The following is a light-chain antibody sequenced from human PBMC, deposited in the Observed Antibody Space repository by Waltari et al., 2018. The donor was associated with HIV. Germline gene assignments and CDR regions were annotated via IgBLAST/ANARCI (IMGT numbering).Light chain of an antibody. J-gene: IGLJ2*01. CDR2: LNSDGSH. CDR3: QTWDTGPVI. V-gene: IGLV4-69*01. CDR1: SRHSSYA. Sequence: QLVLTQSPSASASLGASVKLTCTLSSRHSSYANPWTQQQPEKAPRYLMTLNSDGSHTKGDGIPDRFSGSSSGAERYLTISSLQSDDEADYYCQTWDTGPVIFGGGTKLTVL.